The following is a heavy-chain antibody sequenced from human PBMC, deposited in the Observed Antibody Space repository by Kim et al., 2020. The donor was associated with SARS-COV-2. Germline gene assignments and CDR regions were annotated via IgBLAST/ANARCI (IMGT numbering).Heavy chain of an antibody. J-gene: IGHJ4*02. CDR3: ARAAEGSGSLYYFDY. V-gene: IGHV1-3*01. D-gene: IGHD3-10*01. Sequence: KFQGRVTITRDTYASTAYMELSSLRSEDTAVYYCARAAEGSGSLYYFDYWGQGTLVTVSS.